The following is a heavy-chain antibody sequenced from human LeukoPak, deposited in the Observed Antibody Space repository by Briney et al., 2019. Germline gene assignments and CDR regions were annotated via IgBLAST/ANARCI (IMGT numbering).Heavy chain of an antibody. CDR3: ARDIQWELGAFDI. CDR2: IYSSGST. Sequence: PSQTLSLTCTVSGGSISSSSYYWSWIRHPAGKGLEWIGRIYSSGSTNYNPSLKCRVTISVDTSKNQFSLKLSSVTAADTAVYYCARDIQWELGAFDIWGQGTMVTVSS. D-gene: IGHD1-26*01. J-gene: IGHJ3*02. V-gene: IGHV4-61*02. CDR1: GGSISSSSYY.